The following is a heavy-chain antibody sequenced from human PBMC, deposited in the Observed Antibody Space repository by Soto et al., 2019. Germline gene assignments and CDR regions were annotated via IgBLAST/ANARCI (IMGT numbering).Heavy chain of an antibody. Sequence: QVHLVESGGGVVQPGRSLRLSCAASGFTFSSYGMHWVRQAPGKGLEWVAIIWYDGSNKYYADSVKGRFTISRDDSENTLYLQMNILRAEDTAVYYCAKSHYGILTGPPDYWGQGTLVTVSS. CDR1: GFTFSSYG. J-gene: IGHJ4*02. CDR2: IWYDGSNK. V-gene: IGHV3-33*06. D-gene: IGHD3-9*01. CDR3: AKSHYGILTGPPDY.